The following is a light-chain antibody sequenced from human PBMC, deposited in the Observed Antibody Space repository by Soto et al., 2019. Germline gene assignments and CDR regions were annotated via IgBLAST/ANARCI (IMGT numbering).Light chain of an antibody. V-gene: IGKV3-15*01. CDR1: QSVSVN. Sequence: EIVMTQSPGTLSVSPGERATLSCRASQSVSVNVAWYQQKPGQAPRLLIYGVSTRATGIQARFSGSESRTEFTLTNSSLQSEDFAVYYCQQYNDWPFTFGPGTKVDIK. CDR3: QQYNDWPFT. CDR2: GVS. J-gene: IGKJ3*01.